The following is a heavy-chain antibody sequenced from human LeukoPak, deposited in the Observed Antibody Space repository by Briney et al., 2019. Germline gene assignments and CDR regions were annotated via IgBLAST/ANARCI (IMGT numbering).Heavy chain of an antibody. V-gene: IGHV4-30-4*08. CDR2: IYYSGST. J-gene: IGHJ6*03. D-gene: IGHD6-19*01. CDR1: GGSISSGDYY. CDR3: ARRSIAVAGNGDRNYYYYYMDV. Sequence: SQTLSLTCTVSGGSISSGDYYWSWIRQPPGKGLEWIGYIYYSGSTYYNPSLKSRVTISVDTSKNQFSLKLSSVTAADTAVYYCARRSIAVAGNGDRNYYYYYMDVWGKGTTVTVSS.